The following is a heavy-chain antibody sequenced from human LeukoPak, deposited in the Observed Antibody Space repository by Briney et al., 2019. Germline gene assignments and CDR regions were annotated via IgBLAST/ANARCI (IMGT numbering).Heavy chain of an antibody. J-gene: IGHJ6*03. D-gene: IGHD2-15*01. CDR3: GRRSYCRGDSCFYYYYMDV. V-gene: IGHV1-69*13. Sequence: ASVKVSCKASGGTFSTYAVSWIRQAPGQGLELRGGILPIFSSTSYAQKFQGRVTITADESTNTTYMELSSLRSDDTAIYYCGRRSYCRGDSCFYYYYMDVWGNGTTVTVSS. CDR2: ILPIFSST. CDR1: GGTFSTYA.